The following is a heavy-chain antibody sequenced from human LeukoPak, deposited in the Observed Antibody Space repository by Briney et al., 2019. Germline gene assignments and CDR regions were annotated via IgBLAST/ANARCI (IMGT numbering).Heavy chain of an antibody. Sequence: GRSLRLSCAGSGFTFNDYAMHWVRQAPGKGLEWISLISEDGGTTYYADSVKGRFTSSRDNSKDSLYLQMNSLRTEDTALYYCAKDRTRYCRNGMCFAKNDASDVWGQGTMVTVSS. J-gene: IGHJ3*01. V-gene: IGHV3-43*02. D-gene: IGHD2-8*01. CDR2: ISEDGGTT. CDR1: GFTFNDYA. CDR3: AKDRTRYCRNGMCFAKNDASDV.